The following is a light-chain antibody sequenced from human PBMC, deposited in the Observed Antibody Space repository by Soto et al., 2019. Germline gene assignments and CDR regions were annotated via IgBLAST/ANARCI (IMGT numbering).Light chain of an antibody. CDR2: WAS. CDR3: QQYESTPPT. V-gene: IGKV4-1*01. Sequence: DIVMTQSPDSLAVSLGERATINCKSSQSGFYSSNNKNYLAWYQQRPGQPPKLLIYWASTRESGVPDRFSGSGSGTDFTLTITSLQAEDVAVYYCQQYESTPPTFGQGTKLEIK. CDR1: QSGFYSSNNKNY. J-gene: IGKJ2*01.